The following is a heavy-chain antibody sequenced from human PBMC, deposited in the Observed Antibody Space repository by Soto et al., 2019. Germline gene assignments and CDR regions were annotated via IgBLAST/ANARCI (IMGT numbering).Heavy chain of an antibody. J-gene: IGHJ3*02. CDR1: GFTFSSYS. Sequence: GGSLRLSCAASGFTFSSYSMNWVRQAPGKGLEWVSSISSSSSYIYYADSVKGRFTISRDNAKNSLYLQMNSLRAEDTAVYYCASSTRFLEWLLEVRAFDIWGQGTMVTVSS. D-gene: IGHD3-3*01. CDR2: ISSSSSYI. V-gene: IGHV3-21*01. CDR3: ASSTRFLEWLLEVRAFDI.